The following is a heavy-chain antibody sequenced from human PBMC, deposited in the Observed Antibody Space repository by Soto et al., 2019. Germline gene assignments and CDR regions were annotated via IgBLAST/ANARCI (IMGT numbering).Heavy chain of an antibody. V-gene: IGHV3-21*01. CDR1: GFTFSSYR. CDR2: ISSSSSYI. Sequence: GGSLRLSCAASGFTFSSYRMNWVRQAPGKGLEWVSSISSSSSYIYYADSVKGRFTISRDNAKNSLYLQMNSLRAEDTAVYYCARDGATVTTRGAWENYYYYGMDVWGQGTTVTVSS. CDR3: ARDGATVTTRGAWENYYYYGMDV. D-gene: IGHD4-17*01. J-gene: IGHJ6*02.